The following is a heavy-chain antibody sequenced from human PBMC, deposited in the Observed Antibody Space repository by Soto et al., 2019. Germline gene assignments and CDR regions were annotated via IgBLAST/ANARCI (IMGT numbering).Heavy chain of an antibody. CDR2: INAGNGNT. D-gene: IGHD3-10*01. V-gene: IGHV1-3*05. CDR1: GYTFSDYA. Sequence: QVQLVQSGAEEKKPGASVKVSCKASGYTFSDYAIHWVRQAPGQRPEWMGWINAGNGNTKYSQKFQGRVTITRGTSASTAYMELSSLRSEDTAVYYCARGTPVWFDPWGQGTLVTVSS. CDR3: ARGTPVWFDP. J-gene: IGHJ5*02.